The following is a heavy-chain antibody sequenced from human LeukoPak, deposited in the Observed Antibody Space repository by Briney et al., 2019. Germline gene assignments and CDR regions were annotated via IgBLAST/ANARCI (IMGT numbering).Heavy chain of an antibody. CDR3: AKWGSGYYFDY. D-gene: IGHD3-16*01. CDR1: GFTFSSYG. CDR2: VSNSGSNK. J-gene: IGHJ4*02. V-gene: IGHV3-30*18. Sequence: PGGTLRLSCAASGFTFSSYGIHWVCKAPGKGLEWVAVVSNSGSNKYYADSVKGRFTVSRDNSKSTVYLQMNSLGTEDTAVYYCAKWGSGYYFDYWGQGTLVTVPS.